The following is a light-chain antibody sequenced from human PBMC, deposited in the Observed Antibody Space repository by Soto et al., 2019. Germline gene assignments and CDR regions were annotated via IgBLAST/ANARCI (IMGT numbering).Light chain of an antibody. Sequence: EIVMTQSLATLSVSPGERATLSCRASQSVSSNLAWYQQKPGQAPRLLIYGASTRATGIPARFSGSGSGTEFILTISSLQSEDSAVYYCQQYNNWPWTFGQGTKVEIK. CDR1: QSVSSN. V-gene: IGKV3-15*01. CDR3: QQYNNWPWT. J-gene: IGKJ1*01. CDR2: GAS.